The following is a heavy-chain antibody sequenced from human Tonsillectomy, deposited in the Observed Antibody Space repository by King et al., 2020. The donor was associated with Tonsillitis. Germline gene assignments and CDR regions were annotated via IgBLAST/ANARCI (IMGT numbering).Heavy chain of an antibody. CDR2: ISYHEINK. Sequence: HVQLVESGGGVVQPGRSLGLSCAASGITFTSYAMHWIRQAPGKGLEWVAVISYHEINKYYADSVKGRFTISRDNSKNTLFLQMNSLRPEDMAVYYCARSLRSGSSGWSRFDLWGRGTLVTVSS. V-gene: IGHV3-30*04. D-gene: IGHD6-19*01. J-gene: IGHJ2*01. CDR1: GITFTSYA. CDR3: ARSLRSGSSGWSRFDL.